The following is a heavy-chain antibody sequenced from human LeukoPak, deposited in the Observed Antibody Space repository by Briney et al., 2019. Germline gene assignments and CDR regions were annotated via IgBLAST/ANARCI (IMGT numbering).Heavy chain of an antibody. V-gene: IGHV4-4*02. J-gene: IGHJ3*01. Sequence: SETLSLTCAVSGVSISSSNWWSWVRQPPGKGLEWIGEIYHSGSTNYNPSLKSRVTISVDKSKNQFSLKLSSVTAADTAVHYCAREDRIAVAPMDVWGQGTMVTVSS. CDR2: IYHSGST. D-gene: IGHD6-19*01. CDR3: AREDRIAVAPMDV. CDR1: GVSISSSNW.